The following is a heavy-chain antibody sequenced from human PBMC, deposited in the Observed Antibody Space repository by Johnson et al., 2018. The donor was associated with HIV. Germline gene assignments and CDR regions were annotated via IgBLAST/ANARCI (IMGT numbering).Heavy chain of an antibody. Sequence: EVQLVESGGGLVQPGGSLRHSCAASGFTFSSNYMSWVRQAPGKGLEWVSYISSSGTGKYYAGSVKGRFTISRDNSKNTMYLQMNSLRADDKAVYYCAREESIVVVIAIQAFDIWGQGTMVTVSS. D-gene: IGHD2-21*01. J-gene: IGHJ3*02. CDR2: ISSSGTGK. CDR1: GFTFSSNY. V-gene: IGHV3-48*01. CDR3: AREESIVVVIAIQAFDI.